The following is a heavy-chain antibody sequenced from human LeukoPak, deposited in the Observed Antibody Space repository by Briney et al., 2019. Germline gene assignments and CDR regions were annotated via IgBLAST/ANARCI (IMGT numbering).Heavy chain of an antibody. Sequence: SETLSLTCTVSGGSISGYYWSWNRQPPGKGLEWIGYIYYSGSTNYNPSLKSRVTISVDTSKNQFSLKLNSVTAADTAVYYCARAGMTTMEIDYWGQGTLVTVSS. CDR3: ARAGMTTMEIDY. CDR1: GGSISGYY. J-gene: IGHJ4*02. D-gene: IGHD1-1*01. CDR2: IYYSGST. V-gene: IGHV4-59*01.